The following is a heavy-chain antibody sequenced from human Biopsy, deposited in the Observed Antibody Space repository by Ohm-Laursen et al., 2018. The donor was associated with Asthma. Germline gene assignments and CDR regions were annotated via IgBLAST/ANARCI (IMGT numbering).Heavy chain of an antibody. Sequence: GASVKVSCTVSGYTFRSYGVSWVRQAPGQGLEWMGWISPFTGDTHFGQKFQGRVTMTTDTSTDTAYMELRSLRSDDTAVYYCARHPYNFGGFDYWGQGSLVLVSS. CDR2: ISPFTGDT. V-gene: IGHV1-18*04. CDR1: GYTFRSYG. D-gene: IGHD5-24*01. J-gene: IGHJ4*02. CDR3: ARHPYNFGGFDY.